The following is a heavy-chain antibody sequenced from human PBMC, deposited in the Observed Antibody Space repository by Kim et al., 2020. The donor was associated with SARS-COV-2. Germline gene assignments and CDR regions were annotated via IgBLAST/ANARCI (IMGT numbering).Heavy chain of an antibody. CDR3: ARDHEGGNAIDY. CDR2: I. J-gene: IGHJ4*02. Sequence: IYYADFVKGRLPTTRDNANNSLYLHMNGLRPEDTAVYYCARDHEGGNAIDYWGQGTLVTVSS. D-gene: IGHD2-2*01. V-gene: IGHV3-48*04.